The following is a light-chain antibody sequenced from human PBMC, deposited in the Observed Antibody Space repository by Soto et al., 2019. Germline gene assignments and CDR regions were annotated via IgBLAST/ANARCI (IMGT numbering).Light chain of an antibody. Sequence: EIVMTQSPATLSVSPGERATLSCRASRSVSSNLAWYQQKPGQAPRLLIYGASTRATGIPARFSGSGSGTEFTLTISSLQSEDFAVYYCQQYNNWPPYTFGHGTKLEIK. CDR1: RSVSSN. V-gene: IGKV3-15*01. J-gene: IGKJ2*01. CDR2: GAS. CDR3: QQYNNWPPYT.